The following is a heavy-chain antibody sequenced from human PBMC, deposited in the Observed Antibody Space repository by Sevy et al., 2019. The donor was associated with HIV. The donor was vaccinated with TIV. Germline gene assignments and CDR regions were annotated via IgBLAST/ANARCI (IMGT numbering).Heavy chain of an antibody. D-gene: IGHD3-9*01. CDR1: GFTFSSYG. Sequence: GGSLRLSCAASGFTFSSYGMHWVRQAPGKGLEWVAVISYDGSNKYYADSVKGRFTISRDNSKNTLYLQMNSLRAEDTAVYYCAKDLKNCTNGVGSPYYDILTGYISPSQGPFDYWGQGTLVTVSS. CDR3: AKDLKNCTNGVGSPYYDILTGYISPSQGPFDY. V-gene: IGHV3-30*18. J-gene: IGHJ4*02. CDR2: ISYDGSNK.